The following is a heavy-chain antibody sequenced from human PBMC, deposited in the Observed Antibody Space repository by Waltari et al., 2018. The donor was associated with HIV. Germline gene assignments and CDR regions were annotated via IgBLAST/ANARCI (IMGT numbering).Heavy chain of an antibody. CDR1: GGSITSGDYY. V-gene: IGHV4-61*02. Sequence: QVQLQESGPGLVKPSQTLSLTCTVSGGSITSGDYYWTWIRQPAGKGLEWIGRVYTSGSAHYNPSLRSRVTMSLDTSKNQFSLKLTSVTAADTAVYYCARGLDILTGHYHWFLDVWGRGTLVTVSS. CDR2: VYTSGSA. CDR3: ARGLDILTGHYHWFLDV. J-gene: IGHJ2*01. D-gene: IGHD3-9*01.